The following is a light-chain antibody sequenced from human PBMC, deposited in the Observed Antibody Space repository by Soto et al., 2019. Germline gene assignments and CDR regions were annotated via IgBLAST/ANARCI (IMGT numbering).Light chain of an antibody. CDR1: SSDVGAYNY. V-gene: IGLV2-14*01. CDR3: SSYTNTRTPVI. CDR2: GVN. J-gene: IGLJ2*01. Sequence: QSVLTQPASVSGSPGQSITISCTGTSSDVGAYNYVSWYHQYPGKAPKLMIYGVNYRPAEVSYRFSASKSGNTPSLTISGLQAEDEGTYYCSSYTNTRTPVIFGGGTKPTVL.